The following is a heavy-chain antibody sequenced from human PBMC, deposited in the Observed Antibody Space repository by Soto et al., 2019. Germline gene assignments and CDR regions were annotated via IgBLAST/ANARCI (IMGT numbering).Heavy chain of an antibody. J-gene: IGHJ4*02. V-gene: IGHV3-23*01. CDR1: GFTYTSYA. Sequence: EVQLLESGADLVQPGGSLRLSCVASGFTYTSYAMCWVRQAPGKGLEWVSGISESGDKTYYADSVKGRITISRDNSKNMLYLQVNSLRAEDTAVYYCVRGRGTSGGGRDYWGQGTLVTVSS. D-gene: IGHD3-16*01. CDR2: ISESGDKT. CDR3: VRGRGTSGGGRDY.